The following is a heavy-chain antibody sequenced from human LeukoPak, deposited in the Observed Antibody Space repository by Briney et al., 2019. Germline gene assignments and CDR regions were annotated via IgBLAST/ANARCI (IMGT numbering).Heavy chain of an antibody. CDR1: GGSISSSSYY. V-gene: IGHV4-39*07. J-gene: IGHJ4*02. CDR3: TRAGWNGVVRFDY. D-gene: IGHD1-1*01. CDR2: IYYSGST. Sequence: SETLSLTCTVSGGSISSSSYYWGWIRQPPGKGLEWIGSIYYSGSTYYNPSLKSRVTISVDTSKNQFSLKLSSVTAADTAVYYCTRAGWNGVVRFDYWGQGTLVTVS.